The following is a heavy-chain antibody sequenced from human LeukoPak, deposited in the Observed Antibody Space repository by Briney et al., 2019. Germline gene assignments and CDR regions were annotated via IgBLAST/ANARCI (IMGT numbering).Heavy chain of an antibody. D-gene: IGHD6-6*01. Sequence: PGGSLRLSCAASGFTFSSYSMNWVRQAPGKGLEWVSSISSSSRYIYYADSMKGRFTISRDNAKNSLYLQMNSLTAEDTAVYYCARESFAARWDWGQGTLVTVSS. CDR2: ISSSSRYI. CDR1: GFTFSSYS. J-gene: IGHJ4*02. V-gene: IGHV3-21*01. CDR3: ARESFAARWD.